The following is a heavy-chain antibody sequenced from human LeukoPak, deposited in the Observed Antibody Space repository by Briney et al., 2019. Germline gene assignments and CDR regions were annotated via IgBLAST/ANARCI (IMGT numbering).Heavy chain of an antibody. CDR3: ARARYCSSTSCSARFDY. J-gene: IGHJ4*02. D-gene: IGHD2-2*01. Sequence: GASVKVSCKASGYTLTSYYMHWVRQAPGQGLEWMGIINPSGGSTSYAQKFQGRVTMTRDTSTSTVYMELSSLRSEDTAVYYCARARYCSSTSCSARFDYWGQGTLVTVSS. V-gene: IGHV1-46*01. CDR2: INPSGGST. CDR1: GYTLTSYY.